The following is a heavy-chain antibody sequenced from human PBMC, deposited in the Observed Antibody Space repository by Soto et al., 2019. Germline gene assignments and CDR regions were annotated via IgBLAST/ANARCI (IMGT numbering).Heavy chain of an antibody. J-gene: IGHJ4*02. CDR1: GGSFSGFH. CDR2: IDSYGDT. CDR3: ARGYYDSSGLGYFDY. V-gene: IGHV4-34*01. D-gene: IGHD3-22*01. Sequence: NPSETLSLTCDVSGGSFSGFHWTWIRQPPGGGLEWIGEIDSYGDTNYNPSLRGRVTISVDRSKNQFSLKLSSVTAADTAVYYCARGYYDSSGLGYFDYWGQGTLVTAPQ.